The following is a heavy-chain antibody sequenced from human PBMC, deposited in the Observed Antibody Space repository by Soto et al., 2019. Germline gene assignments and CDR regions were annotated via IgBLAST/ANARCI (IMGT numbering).Heavy chain of an antibody. CDR1: GGSFSGYY. Sequence: ETLSLTCAVYGGSFSGYYWSWIRQPPGKGLEWIGEINHSGSTNYNPSLKSRVTISVDTSKNQFSLKLSSVTAADTAVYYCARGLGPMDVWGQGTTVTVSS. V-gene: IGHV4-34*01. D-gene: IGHD1-26*01. J-gene: IGHJ6*02. CDR2: INHSGST. CDR3: ARGLGPMDV.